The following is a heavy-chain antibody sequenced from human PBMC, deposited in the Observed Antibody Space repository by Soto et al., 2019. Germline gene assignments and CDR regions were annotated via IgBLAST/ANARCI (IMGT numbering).Heavy chain of an antibody. Sequence: QVQLQESGPGLVKPSQTLSLTCTVSGGSISSSGYNWSWIRQHPGKGLEWIGYIYYSGSTYYNPSRRNLVTIKVDTSQNQFPLKLSSVPAADTAAYFCARYCSGSYYPTTFYYWCQGTLVTVHS. CDR1: GGSISSSGYN. J-gene: IGHJ4*02. CDR2: IYYSGST. CDR3: ARYCSGSYYPTTFYY. V-gene: IGHV4-31*01. D-gene: IGHD3-10*01.